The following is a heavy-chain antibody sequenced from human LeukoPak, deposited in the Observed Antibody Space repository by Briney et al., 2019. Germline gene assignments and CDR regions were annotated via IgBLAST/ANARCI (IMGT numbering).Heavy chain of an antibody. D-gene: IGHD6-19*01. CDR1: GFTFSSYW. Sequence: PGGSLRLSCVASGFTFSSYWMSWVRQAPGKGLEWVGHINQDGNDKSYVDAVRGRFTIFRDNAKNSLYLQMNSLSAEDTAVYYCATGYSSGWYFYFQHWGQGSLVSVSS. V-gene: IGHV3-7*01. CDR3: ATGYSSGWYFYFQH. J-gene: IGHJ1*01. CDR2: INQDGNDK.